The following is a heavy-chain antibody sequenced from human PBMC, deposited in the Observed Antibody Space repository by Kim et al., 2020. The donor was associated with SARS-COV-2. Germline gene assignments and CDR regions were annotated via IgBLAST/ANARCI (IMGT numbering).Heavy chain of an antibody. D-gene: IGHD1-7*01. CDR1: GFSVSRSY. J-gene: IGHJ4*02. CDR2: LYSGGTT. Sequence: GGSLRLSCAASGFSVSRSYMSWVRQAPGKGLEWVSALYSGGTTYYADSVKGRFTISGDNSKNTLYLQMSSLRGEDTAMYCCARQTGTSSTYDYWGQGTLVTVSS. V-gene: IGHV3-53*01. CDR3: ARQTGTSSTYDY.